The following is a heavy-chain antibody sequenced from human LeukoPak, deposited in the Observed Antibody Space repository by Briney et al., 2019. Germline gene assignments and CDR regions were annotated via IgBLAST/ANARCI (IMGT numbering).Heavy chain of an antibody. CDR3: ARGALVAASFDY. J-gene: IGHJ4*02. V-gene: IGHV3-33*01. Sequence: GGSLRLSCAASGFTFSSYGMPWVRQAPGKGLEWVAVIWYDGSNKYYADSVKGRFTISRDNSKNTLYLQMNSLRAEDTAVYYCARGALVAASFDYWGQGTLVTVSS. CDR2: IWYDGSNK. D-gene: IGHD2-15*01. CDR1: GFTFSSYG.